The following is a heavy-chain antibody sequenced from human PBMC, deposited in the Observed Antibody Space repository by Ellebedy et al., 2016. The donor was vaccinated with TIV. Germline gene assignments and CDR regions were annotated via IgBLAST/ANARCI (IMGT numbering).Heavy chain of an antibody. J-gene: IGHJ4*02. D-gene: IGHD1-1*01. Sequence: SLKISCVASGFTFSDYSMSWVRQAPGKGLEWVSRISLSVNTLYYADSVQGRFTISRDNAKNSLFLQMNNLRAEDTAVYFCARNTTMAYLFDYWGQGALVTVSS. V-gene: IGHV3-11*01. CDR1: GFTFSDYS. CDR2: ISLSVNTL. CDR3: ARNTTMAYLFDY.